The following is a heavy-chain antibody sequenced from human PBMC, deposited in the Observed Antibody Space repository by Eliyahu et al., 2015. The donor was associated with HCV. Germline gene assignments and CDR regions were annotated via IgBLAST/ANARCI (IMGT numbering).Heavy chain of an antibody. J-gene: IGHJ6*02. CDR2: IWYDGSNK. Sequence: VAVIWYDGSNKYYADSVKGRFTISRDNSKNTLYLQMNSLRAEDTAVYYCARATCSGGSCYSKQWLDYYYGMDVWGQGTTVTVSS. V-gene: IGHV3-33*01. D-gene: IGHD2-15*01. CDR3: ARATCSGGSCYSKQWLDYYYGMDV.